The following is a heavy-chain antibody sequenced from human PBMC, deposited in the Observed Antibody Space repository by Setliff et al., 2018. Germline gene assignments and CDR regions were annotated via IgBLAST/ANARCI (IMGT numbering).Heavy chain of an antibody. D-gene: IGHD3-16*01. V-gene: IGHV4-39*02. CDR3: ARAAARAEYSDTSAYLPFDF. CDR2: INYGGDT. Sequence: KSSETLSLTCTVSGGSIGSTTYYWGWIRQPPGKGLEWIGQINYGGDTIYNPSFKSRVIVSEDTAKNHFSLTMTSVTAADTAVYFCARAAARAEYSDTSAYLPFDFWGLGTLVTVSS. J-gene: IGHJ4*02. CDR1: GGSIGSTTYY.